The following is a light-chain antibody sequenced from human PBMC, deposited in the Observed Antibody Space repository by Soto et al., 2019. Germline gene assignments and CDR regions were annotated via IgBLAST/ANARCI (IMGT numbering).Light chain of an antibody. V-gene: IGKV3-20*01. CDR3: QQYGSSPLT. CDR1: QSVSSSY. Sequence: EIVLTQSPGTLSLSPGEGATLSCRASQSVSSSYLAWYQQKPGQAPRLLLYGASSRATGIPDRFSGSGSGTDFTLTISRLEPEDFAVYYCQQYGSSPLTFGGGTKVDNK. CDR2: GAS. J-gene: IGKJ4*01.